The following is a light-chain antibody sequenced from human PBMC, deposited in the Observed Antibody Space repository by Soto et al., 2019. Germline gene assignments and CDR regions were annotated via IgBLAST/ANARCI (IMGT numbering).Light chain of an antibody. CDR2: DTS. CDR1: QGIGDT. J-gene: IGKJ1*01. Sequence: EIVMTQSPATLSVSPGEGATLSCRASQGIGDTLAWYQHKPGQTPRLLIYDTSTRATGIPDRFSGSGSGTDFTLTISRLEPEDSAVYYCQQHGTTFGQGTKVDIK. V-gene: IGKV3D-15*01. CDR3: QQHGTT.